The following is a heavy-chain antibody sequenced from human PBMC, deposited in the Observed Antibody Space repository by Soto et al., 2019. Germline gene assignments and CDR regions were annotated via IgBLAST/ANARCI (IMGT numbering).Heavy chain of an antibody. CDR1: GFTFSSYA. CDR2: ISGSGAST. V-gene: IGHV3-23*01. J-gene: IGHJ2*01. D-gene: IGHD6-19*01. Sequence: EVQLLESGGGLVQPGGSLRLSCAASGFTFSSYAMSWVRQAPGKGLEWVSAISGSGASTYYANSVKGRFTISRDNSKNTLSLQMNSLRAEDTAVYDCAKVLGSSGWVCWYFDLWGRGTLVTVSS. CDR3: AKVLGSSGWVCWYFDL.